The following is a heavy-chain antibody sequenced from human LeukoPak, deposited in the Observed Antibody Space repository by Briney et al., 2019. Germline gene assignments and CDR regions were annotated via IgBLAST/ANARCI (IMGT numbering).Heavy chain of an antibody. CDR1: GFTFSNAW. Sequence: AGGSLRLSCAASGFTFSNAWMSWVRQAPGKGLEWVGRIKSETDGGTTDYAAPVKGRFTTSRDDSKNTLYLQMNSLKTEDTAVYYCTTDYSGSPSYYYYYMDVWGKGTTVTVSS. V-gene: IGHV3-15*01. CDR2: IKSETDGGTT. J-gene: IGHJ6*03. D-gene: IGHD1-26*01. CDR3: TTDYSGSPSYYYYYMDV.